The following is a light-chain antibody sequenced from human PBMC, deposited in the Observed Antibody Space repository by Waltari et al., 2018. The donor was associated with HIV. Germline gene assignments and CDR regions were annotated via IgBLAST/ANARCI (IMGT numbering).Light chain of an antibody. V-gene: IGLV2-8*01. Sequence: QSALTQPPSASGSPGQSVTIPCTGTSSAVGGSKYVSWYQQHPAKAPKLRFYEVNKRPSGVPDRFSGSKSANTASLTVSGLQADDEADYYCNSYAGSNNWVFGGGTKLTVL. CDR1: SSAVGGSKY. CDR2: EVN. J-gene: IGLJ3*02. CDR3: NSYAGSNNWV.